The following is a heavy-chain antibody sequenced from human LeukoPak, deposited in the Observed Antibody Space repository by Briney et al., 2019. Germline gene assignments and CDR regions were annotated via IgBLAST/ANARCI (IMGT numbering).Heavy chain of an antibody. CDR1: GGSISSGSYY. D-gene: IGHD2-2*01. CDR2: IYTSGST. V-gene: IGHV4-61*02. Sequence: SQTLSLTCTVSGGSISSGSYYWSWIRQPAGKGLEWIGRIYTSGSTNYNPSLKSRVTISVDTSKNQFSPKLSSVTAADTAVYYCARRYCSSTSCFLGFDYWGQGTLVTVSS. J-gene: IGHJ4*02. CDR3: ARRYCSSTSCFLGFDY.